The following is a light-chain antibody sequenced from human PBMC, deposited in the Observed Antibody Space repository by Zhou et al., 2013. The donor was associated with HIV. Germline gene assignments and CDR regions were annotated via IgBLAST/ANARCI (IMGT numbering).Light chain of an antibody. CDR2: DAS. V-gene: IGKV1-33*01. CDR1: QGISRW. Sequence: DIQMTQSPSSLSASVGDRVTITCRASQGISRWLAWYQQKPGKAPKLLIYDASNLETGVPSGISGSGSGTDFTLTISSLHPDDIATYYCQHYDGLPRFGPGTRLET. CDR3: QHYDGLPR. J-gene: IGKJ5*01.